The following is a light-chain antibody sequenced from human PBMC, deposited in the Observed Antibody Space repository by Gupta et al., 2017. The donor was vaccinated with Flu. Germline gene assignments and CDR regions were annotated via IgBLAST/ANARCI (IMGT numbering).Light chain of an antibody. J-gene: IGKJ4*01. Sequence: PSFLSASVGYSVTITCRASQRIRSYLGWYQQRPGQAPNLLIYAASSLKSGVPSRFSGSGSGTDFTLTISSLQPEDSATYYCQHNNSPPLTFGRGTKVEIK. V-gene: IGKV1-39*01. CDR2: AAS. CDR3: QHNNSPPLT. CDR1: QRIRSY.